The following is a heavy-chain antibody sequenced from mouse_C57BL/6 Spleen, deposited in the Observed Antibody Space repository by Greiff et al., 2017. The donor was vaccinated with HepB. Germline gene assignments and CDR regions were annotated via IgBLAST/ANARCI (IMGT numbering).Heavy chain of an antibody. CDR1: GFTFSSYA. CDR2: ISSGGDYI. D-gene: IGHD1-1*01. CDR3: TRDSHYYGSSYDY. Sequence: EVMLVESGEGLVKPGGSLKLSCAASGFTFSSYAMSWVRQTPEKRLEWVAYISSGGDYIYYADTVKGRFTISRDTARNTLYLQMSSLKSEDTAMYYCTRDSHYYGSSYDYWGQGTTLTVSS. J-gene: IGHJ2*01. V-gene: IGHV5-9-1*02.